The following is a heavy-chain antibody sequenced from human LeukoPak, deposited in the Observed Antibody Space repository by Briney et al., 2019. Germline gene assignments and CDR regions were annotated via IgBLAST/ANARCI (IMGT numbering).Heavy chain of an antibody. V-gene: IGHV3-30*02. CDR2: IQYDGSDI. CDR3: AQDVPIERVPGFGPGY. CDR1: GFTFSSYG. D-gene: IGHD3-16*01. Sequence: GGSLRLSCAASGFTFSSYGIHWVRQAPGKGLEWVTFIQYDGSDIFYADSVRGRFTISRDNSKNTVYLQMNSLTAEDTAVYFCAQDVPIERVPGFGPGYWGQGTLVTVST. J-gene: IGHJ4*02.